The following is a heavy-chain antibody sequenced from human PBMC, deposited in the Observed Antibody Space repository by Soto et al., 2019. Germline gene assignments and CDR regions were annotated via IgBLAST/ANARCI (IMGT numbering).Heavy chain of an antibody. CDR1: GFTFSSYG. V-gene: IGHV3-30*18. CDR2: ISYDGSNK. J-gene: IGHJ6*02. CDR3: AKSSSTRDYYYGMDV. Sequence: GGSLRLSCAASGFTFSSYGMHWVRQAPGKGLEWVAVISYDGSNKYYADSVKGRFTISRDNSKNTLYLQMNSLRAEDTAVYYCAKSSSTRDYYYGMDVWGQGITVTVSS. D-gene: IGHD2-2*01.